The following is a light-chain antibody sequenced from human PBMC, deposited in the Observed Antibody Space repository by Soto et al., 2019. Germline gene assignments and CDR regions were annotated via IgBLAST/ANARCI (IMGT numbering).Light chain of an antibody. CDR1: QSISSY. CDR3: QQSYSTLRT. J-gene: IGKJ2*01. V-gene: IGKV1-39*01. CDR2: AAS. Sequence: DIQMTQSPSSLSASVGDRVTITCRASQSISSYLNWYQQKPGKAPKLLIYAASSLQSGVPSRFSGSRSGTDFTHTISSLQPEDFATYYCQQSYSTLRTFGQGTKLEIK.